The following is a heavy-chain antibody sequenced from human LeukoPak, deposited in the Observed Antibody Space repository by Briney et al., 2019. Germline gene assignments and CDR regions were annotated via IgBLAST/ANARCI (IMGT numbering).Heavy chain of an antibody. V-gene: IGHV3-23*01. CDR3: ARVIVTAAAALYYFDY. Sequence: GGSLRLSCAASGFSFSISAMSWVRQAPGKGLEWVSAISGSGGSTYYADSVKGRFTISRDNSKNTLYLQMNILRAEDTAVYYCARVIVTAAAALYYFDYWGQGTLVTVSS. CDR1: GFSFSISA. CDR2: ISGSGGST. D-gene: IGHD6-13*01. J-gene: IGHJ4*02.